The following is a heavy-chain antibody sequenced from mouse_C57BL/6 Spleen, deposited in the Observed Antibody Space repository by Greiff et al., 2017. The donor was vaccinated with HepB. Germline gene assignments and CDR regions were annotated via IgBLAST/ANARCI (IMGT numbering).Heavy chain of an antibody. V-gene: IGHV1-82*01. CDR1: GYAFSSSW. Sequence: VMLVESGPELVKPGASVKISCKASGYAFSSSWMNWVKQRPGKGLEWIGRIYPGDGDTNYNGKFKGKATLTADKSSSTAYMQLSSLTSEDSAVYFCARGGDSNYGRAMDYWGQGTSVTVSS. CDR2: IYPGDGDT. J-gene: IGHJ4*01. D-gene: IGHD2-5*01. CDR3: ARGGDSNYGRAMDY.